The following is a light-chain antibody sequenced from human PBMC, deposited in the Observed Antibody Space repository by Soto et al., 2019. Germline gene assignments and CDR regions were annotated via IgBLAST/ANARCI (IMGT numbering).Light chain of an antibody. Sequence: EVVLTQSPVTLSLSPGERATLSCRASQSFRGLLAWYQQKPGQAPRLLIYGASSRAPGIPARFSGSGSGTEFTLTISSLQSEDIAVYYCQQYENWPQLTFGGGTKVDIK. CDR3: QQYENWPQLT. CDR2: GAS. CDR1: QSFRGL. V-gene: IGKV3-15*01. J-gene: IGKJ4*01.